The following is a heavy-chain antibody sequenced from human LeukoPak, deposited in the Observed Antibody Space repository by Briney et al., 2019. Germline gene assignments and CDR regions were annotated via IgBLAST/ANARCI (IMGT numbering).Heavy chain of an antibody. D-gene: IGHD2-2*01. Sequence: GGSLRLSCAASGFTFRNYWMTWVRQAPGKGLEWVASINQDGSETHCVDSVKGRFTISRDNAKNLLYLQMNSLRAEDTAVYYCVRGLEFCTSSRCYFYMDVWGKGTTVTVAS. CDR2: INQDGSET. V-gene: IGHV3-7*01. CDR3: VRGLEFCTSSRCYFYMDV. J-gene: IGHJ6*03. CDR1: GFTFRNYW.